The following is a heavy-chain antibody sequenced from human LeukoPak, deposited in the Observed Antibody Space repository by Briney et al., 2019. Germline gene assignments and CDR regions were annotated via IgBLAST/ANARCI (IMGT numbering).Heavy chain of an antibody. CDR3: AKDRTGAPEEFDY. CDR1: GFTFSRFG. V-gene: IGHV3-30*02. Sequence: GGSLRLSCEASGFTFSRFGMHWVRQAPGKGLEWVAFMRYDGSNKYYAESVKGRFTISRDNSKNTLYLQLNSLRVEDTAVYYCAKDRTGAPEEFDYWGQGTLVTVSS. J-gene: IGHJ4*02. D-gene: IGHD1-26*01. CDR2: MRYDGSNK.